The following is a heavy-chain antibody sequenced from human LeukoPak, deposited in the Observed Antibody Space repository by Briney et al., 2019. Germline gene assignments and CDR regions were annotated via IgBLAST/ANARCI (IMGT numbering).Heavy chain of an antibody. CDR1: GFTFSSYA. CDR3: AKDYSSGWSWFDY. D-gene: IGHD6-19*01. V-gene: IGHV3-23*01. CDR2: ISGSGGST. Sequence: PGGSLRLSCAASGFTFSSYAMSWVRQAPGKGLEWVSAISGSGGSTYYADSVKGRFTISRDNSKNTLYLQMNSLRAEDTAVYYCAKDYSSGWSWFDYWGQRTLVTVSS. J-gene: IGHJ4*02.